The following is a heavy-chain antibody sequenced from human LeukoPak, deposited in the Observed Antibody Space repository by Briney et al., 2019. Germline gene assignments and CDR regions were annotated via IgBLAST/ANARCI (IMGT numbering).Heavy chain of an antibody. CDR1: GGSISSSTYY. V-gene: IGHV4-39*07. CDR2: IFYSGRT. Sequence: SETLSLTCTVSGGSISSSTYYWGWIRQPPGKELEWIGSIFYSGRTYYNPSLKSRVTMSVDTSKNQFSLRLSSVNAADTAVYFCARGRVSSSTWYSTYYYYFYMDVWGKGTTVTVSS. CDR3: ARGRVSSSTWYSTYYYYFYMDV. D-gene: IGHD1-1*01. J-gene: IGHJ6*03.